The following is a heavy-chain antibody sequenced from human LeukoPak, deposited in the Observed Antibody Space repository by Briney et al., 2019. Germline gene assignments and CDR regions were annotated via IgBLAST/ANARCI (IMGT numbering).Heavy chain of an antibody. J-gene: IGHJ5*02. CDR3: ARGSKMLGYNWFDP. CDR2: INHSGST. D-gene: IGHD1-26*01. V-gene: IGHV4-34*01. CDR1: GGSFSGYY. Sequence: SETLSLTCAVYGGSFSGYYWNWIRQPPGKGLEWIGEINHSGSTNYTPSLKSRVTISVDTSKNQFSLKLSSVTAADTAVYYCARGSKMLGYNWFDPWGQGTLVTVSS.